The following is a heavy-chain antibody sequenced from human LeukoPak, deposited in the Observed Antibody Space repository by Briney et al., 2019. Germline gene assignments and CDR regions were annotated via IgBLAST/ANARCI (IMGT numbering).Heavy chain of an antibody. CDR2: ISYSGST. CDR1: GGSISSYY. J-gene: IGHJ4*02. V-gene: IGHV4-59*01. D-gene: IGHD2-15*01. CDR3: ARGRIGGNY. Sequence: SETLSLTCTVSGGSISSYYWSWIRRPPGKGLEWIGCISYSGSTNYNPSLKSRVTISVDTSKNQFSLKLTSVTAADTAVFYCARGRIGGNYWGQGTLVTVSS.